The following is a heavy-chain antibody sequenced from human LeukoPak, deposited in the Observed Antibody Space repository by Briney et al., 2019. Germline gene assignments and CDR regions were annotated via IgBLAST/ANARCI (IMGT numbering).Heavy chain of an antibody. V-gene: IGHV4-34*01. CDR3: ARLSVVPAATVDY. CDR2: INHSGST. Sequence: PSETLSLTCAVYGGSFSGYYWSWIRQPPGKGLEWIGEINHSGSTNYNPSLKSRVTISVDTSKNQFSLKLSSVTAADTAVYYCARLSVVPAATVDYWGQGTLVTVSS. D-gene: IGHD2-2*01. J-gene: IGHJ4*02. CDR1: GGSFSGYY.